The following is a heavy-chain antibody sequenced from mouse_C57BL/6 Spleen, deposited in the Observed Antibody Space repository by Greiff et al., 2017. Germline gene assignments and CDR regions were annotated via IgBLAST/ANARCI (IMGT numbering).Heavy chain of an antibody. CDR2: INPGSGGT. V-gene: IGHV1-54*01. CDR3: ARSEYGYSYYYAMDD. Sequence: QVQLQQSGAELVRPGTSVKVSCKASGYAFPNYLIEWVKQRPGQGLEWIGVINPGSGGTNYNEKFKGKATLTAAKSSSTAYMQLSSLTSEDSAVYFCARSEYGYSYYYAMDDWGQGTSVTVSS. CDR1: GYAFPNYL. J-gene: IGHJ4*01. D-gene: IGHD2-2*01.